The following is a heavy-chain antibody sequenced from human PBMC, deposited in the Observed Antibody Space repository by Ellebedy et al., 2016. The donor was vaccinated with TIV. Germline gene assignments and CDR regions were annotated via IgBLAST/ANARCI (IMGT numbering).Heavy chain of an antibody. CDR1: GFTFSSYS. CDR3: ARRYYYGSGENDY. D-gene: IGHD3-10*01. J-gene: IGHJ4*02. CDR2: ISDSSSTI. V-gene: IGHV3-48*02. Sequence: GGSLRLSXVASGFTFSSYSMNWVRQAPGEGLEWVSYISDSSSTIRYADSVKGRFTISRDDAKNSLYLQMNSLRDEDTAVYYCARRYYYGSGENDYWGQGTLVTVSS.